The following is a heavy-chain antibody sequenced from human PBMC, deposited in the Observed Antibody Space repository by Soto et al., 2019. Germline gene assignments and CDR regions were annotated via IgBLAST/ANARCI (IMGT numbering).Heavy chain of an antibody. Sequence: PGGSLRLSCAASGFTVSSNYMRWIRQAPGKGLEWVSVIYSGGSTYYADSVKGRFTISRDNSKNTLYLQMNSLRAEDTAVYYCARDEDPYYYGSGSYPAGDYWGQGTLVTVSS. V-gene: IGHV3-53*01. CDR2: IYSGGST. D-gene: IGHD3-10*01. CDR1: GFTVSSNY. CDR3: ARDEDPYYYGSGSYPAGDY. J-gene: IGHJ4*02.